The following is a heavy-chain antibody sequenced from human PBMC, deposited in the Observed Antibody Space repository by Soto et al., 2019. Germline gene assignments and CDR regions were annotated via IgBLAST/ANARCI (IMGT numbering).Heavy chain of an antibody. CDR3: ARTSLAAYSSSWYEDY. CDR2: IYYSGST. J-gene: IGHJ4*02. Sequence: QVQLQESGPGLVKPSQTLSLTCTVSGGSISSGGYYWSWIRQHPGKGLEGIGYIYYSGSTYYNPSLKSRVTISVDTSKNQFSLKLSSVTAADTAVYYCARTSLAAYSSSWYEDYWGQGTLVTVSS. CDR1: GGSISSGGYY. V-gene: IGHV4-31*03. D-gene: IGHD6-13*01.